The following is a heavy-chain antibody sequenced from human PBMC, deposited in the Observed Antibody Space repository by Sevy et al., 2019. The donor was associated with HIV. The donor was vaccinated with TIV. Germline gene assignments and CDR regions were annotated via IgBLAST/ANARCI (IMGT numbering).Heavy chain of an antibody. V-gene: IGHV3-53*01. CDR2: IYSGGTT. CDR3: ARDPPGMAATGGG. CDR1: GFTVSNNY. D-gene: IGHD6-13*01. J-gene: IGHJ4*02. Sequence: GESLKISCAAPGFTVSNNYIDWVRPAPGKGLGWGSLIYSGGTTHYADSVKGRFTISRDHSKNTLYLQMNSLRAEDTAIYYCARDPPGMAATGGGWGQGTLVTVSS.